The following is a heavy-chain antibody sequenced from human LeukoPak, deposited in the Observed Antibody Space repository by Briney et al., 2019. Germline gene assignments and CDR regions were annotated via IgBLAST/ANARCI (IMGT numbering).Heavy chain of an antibody. V-gene: IGHV4-38-2*02. D-gene: IGHD6-13*01. CDR1: GYSISSGYY. CDR2: ISHSGST. Sequence: PSETLSLTCTVSGYSISSGYYWGWIRQPPGKGLEWIGSISHSGSTYYNPSLKSRVTISVDTSKNQFSLKLRSVTAADTAVYYCARDLAAAGYNWFDPWGQGTLVTVSS. J-gene: IGHJ5*02. CDR3: ARDLAAAGYNWFDP.